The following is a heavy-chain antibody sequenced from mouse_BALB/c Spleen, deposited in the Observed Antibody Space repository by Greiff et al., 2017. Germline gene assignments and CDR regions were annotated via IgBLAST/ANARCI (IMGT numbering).Heavy chain of an antibody. J-gene: IGHJ4*01. CDR2: ISTYYGDA. Sequence: VQLQESGAELVRPGVSVKISCKGSGYTFTDYAMHWVKQSHAKSLEWIGVISTYYGDASYNQKFKGKATMTVDKSSSTAYMELARLTSEDSAIYYCARRNTMITTDYYAMDYWGQGTSVTVSS. V-gene: IGHV1S137*01. CDR3: ARRNTMITTDYYAMDY. CDR1: GYTFTDYA. D-gene: IGHD2-4*01.